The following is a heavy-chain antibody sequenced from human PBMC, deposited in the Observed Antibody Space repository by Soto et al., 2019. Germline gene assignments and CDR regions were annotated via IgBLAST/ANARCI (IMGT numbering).Heavy chain of an antibody. Sequence: RRLSCAASGFFFSTFGMHWVRQAPGKGLEWVAVISYDGSNKYYTDSVKGRFTISRDNSKNTLFLEMNSLRSEDTAVYYCAKADYVDYSLDSWGQGTLVTVSS. D-gene: IGHD4-17*01. CDR1: GFFFSTFG. CDR2: ISYDGSNK. J-gene: IGHJ4*02. CDR3: AKADYVDYSLDS. V-gene: IGHV3-30*18.